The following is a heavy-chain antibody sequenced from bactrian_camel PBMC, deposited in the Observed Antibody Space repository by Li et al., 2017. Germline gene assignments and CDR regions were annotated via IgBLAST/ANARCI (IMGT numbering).Heavy chain of an antibody. V-gene: IGHV3S56*01. CDR1: GFSFDERD. CDR3: AAAQNRGFRY. CDR2: ISSDGDT. J-gene: IGHJ6*01. Sequence: HVQLVESGGGSVQAGETLRLSCTFSGFSFDERDMGWYRQAPGNECELVSTISSDGDTYYADSVKGRCTISKYNAKNTVYLAMNFLKPEDTAVYYCAAAQNRGFRYWGQGTQVTVS.